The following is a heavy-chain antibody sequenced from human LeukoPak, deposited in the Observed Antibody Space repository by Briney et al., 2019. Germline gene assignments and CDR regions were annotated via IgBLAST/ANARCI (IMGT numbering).Heavy chain of an antibody. D-gene: IGHD3-3*01. J-gene: IGHJ6*02. CDR2: IYSGNNT. V-gene: IGHV3-66*02. CDR1: GFTVSIPY. CDR3: AKSGDFGVDYYYYYGLDV. Sequence: GGSLRLSCAASGFTVSIPYMNWVRQAPGKGLEWVSVIYSGNNTYYADSVKGRFTISRDKSKNTLYLQMNSLRPEDTAVYYCAKSGDFGVDYYYYYGLDVWGHGTTVTVTS.